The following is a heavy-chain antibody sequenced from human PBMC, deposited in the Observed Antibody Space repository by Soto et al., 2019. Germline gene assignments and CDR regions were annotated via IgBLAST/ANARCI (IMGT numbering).Heavy chain of an antibody. V-gene: IGHV1-46*01. CDR2: INPSGGST. CDR3: ARDVIAAAGTEGLYYYYYGMDV. Sequence: QVQLVQSGAEVKKPGASVKVSCKASGYSFTSYYMHWVRQAPGQGLEWMGIINPSGGSTSYAQKFQGRVTMTRDTSTSTVYMELSSLRSEDTAVYYCARDVIAAAGTEGLYYYYYGMDVWGQGTTVTVSS. J-gene: IGHJ6*02. CDR1: GYSFTSYY. D-gene: IGHD6-13*01.